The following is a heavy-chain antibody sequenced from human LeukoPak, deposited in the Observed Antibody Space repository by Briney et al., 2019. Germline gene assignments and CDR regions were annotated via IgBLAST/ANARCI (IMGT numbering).Heavy chain of an antibody. V-gene: IGHV4-59*01. D-gene: IGHD3-22*01. CDR2: IYGSGST. Sequence: SETLSLTCTFSGGSISSYYWSWIREPPGKGLEWIGHIYGSGSTNYNPSLKSRVTLSVDTSKNQFSLKLSSVTAADTAVYYCARVVDSRGTYYYDTSGYYLDYWGQGTLVIVSS. J-gene: IGHJ4*02. CDR1: GGSISSYY. CDR3: ARVVDSRGTYYYDTSGYYLDY.